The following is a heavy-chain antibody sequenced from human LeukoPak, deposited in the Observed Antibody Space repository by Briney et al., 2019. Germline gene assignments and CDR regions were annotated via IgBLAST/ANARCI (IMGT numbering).Heavy chain of an antibody. CDR3: VRVTSARGFYFDL. CDR1: GFTFTDYS. J-gene: IGHJ4*02. D-gene: IGHD4-17*01. CDR2: LDPTSRYI. Sequence: GSLRLSCAASGFTFTDYSMNWVRQAPGKGLEWVSSLDPTSRYIYSADSLQGRFTISRDNARNSVFLQMSSLRAGDTAVYYCVRVTSARGFYFDLWGQGTLVTVSS. V-gene: IGHV3-21*06.